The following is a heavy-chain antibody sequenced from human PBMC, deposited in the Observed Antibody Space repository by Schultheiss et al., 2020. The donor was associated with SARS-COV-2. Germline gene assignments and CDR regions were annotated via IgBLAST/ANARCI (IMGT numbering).Heavy chain of an antibody. J-gene: IGHJ6*02. CDR3: ARSSSGWFGVDV. CDR2: IYYSGST. CDR1: GGSISSSSYY. V-gene: IGHV4-39*07. Sequence: GSLRLSCTVSGGSISSSSYYWGWIRQPPGKGLEWIGSIYYSGSTYYNPSLESRVTMSVDASKSQFSLKLRSVAAADTAVYYCARSSSGWFGVDVWGQGTTVTVSS. D-gene: IGHD6-19*01.